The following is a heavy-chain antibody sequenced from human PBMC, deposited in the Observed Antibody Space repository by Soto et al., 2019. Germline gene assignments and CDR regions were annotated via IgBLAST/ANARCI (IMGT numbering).Heavy chain of an antibody. D-gene: IGHD6-6*01. CDR1: GYIFTNFY. J-gene: IGHJ4*02. Sequence: QVQLVQPGAEVKKPGASVKFSCKASGYIFTNFYIHWVRQAPGQGLEWIGIINANGGSTNYAQNFQGRDTMTRDTSTSTVYMDLSSLRSEDTAVYYCTRGLASGDYWGQGTLITVSS. V-gene: IGHV1-46*03. CDR3: TRGLASGDY. CDR2: INANGGST.